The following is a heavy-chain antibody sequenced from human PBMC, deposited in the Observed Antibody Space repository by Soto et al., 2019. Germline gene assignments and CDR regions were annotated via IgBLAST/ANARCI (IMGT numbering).Heavy chain of an antibody. V-gene: IGHV1-18*01. CDR3: ARDAPPPRE. J-gene: IGHJ4*02. CDR2: ISAYNGNT. Sequence: QVQLVQSGAEVKKPGASVKVSCKASGYTFTSYGISWVRQAPGQGLEWMGWISAYNGNTNYAQKLQGRVTMTTDTSTSAACMVLRRRRSDDTALYYCARDAPPPREWGQGTLVTVSS. CDR1: GYTFTSYG.